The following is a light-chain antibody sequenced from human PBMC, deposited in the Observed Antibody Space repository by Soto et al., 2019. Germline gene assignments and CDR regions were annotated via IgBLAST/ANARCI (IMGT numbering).Light chain of an antibody. V-gene: IGKV3-11*01. Sequence: EIVLTQSPGTLSLSPGEGAALSCRASQSISISTYLAWYQVKPGQAPRLLIYDASSRATGVPARFSGSGSGTDFSLTISSLEPEDVAVYYCQQRSQWPPMTFGQGTRLEIK. CDR1: QSISISTY. CDR2: DAS. J-gene: IGKJ5*01. CDR3: QQRSQWPPMT.